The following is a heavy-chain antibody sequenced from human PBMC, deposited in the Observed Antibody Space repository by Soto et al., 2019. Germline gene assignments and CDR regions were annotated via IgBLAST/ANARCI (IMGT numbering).Heavy chain of an antibody. CDR3: ARAGGYDYVWGSYRYALAY. V-gene: IGHV3-53*01. J-gene: IGHJ4*02. D-gene: IGHD3-16*02. CDR1: GFTVSSNY. Sequence: GSLRLSCAASGFTVSSNYMSWVRQAPGKGLEWVSVIYSGGSTYYADSVKGRFTISRDNSKNTLYLQMNSLRAEDTAVYYCARAGGYDYVWGSYRYALAYWGQGTLVTVSS. CDR2: IYSGGST.